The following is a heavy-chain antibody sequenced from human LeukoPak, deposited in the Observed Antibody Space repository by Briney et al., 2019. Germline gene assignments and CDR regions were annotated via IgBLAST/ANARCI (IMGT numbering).Heavy chain of an antibody. Sequence: AGGSLRLSCAASGFTFSSYAMSWVRQAPGKGLEWVSAISGSGGSTYYADSVKGRFTISRDNSKNTLYLQMNSLRAEDTAVYYCAKGSKEFGELADYWGQGTLVTVSS. D-gene: IGHD3-10*01. V-gene: IGHV3-23*01. CDR2: ISGSGGST. CDR1: GFTFSSYA. J-gene: IGHJ4*02. CDR3: AKGSKEFGELADY.